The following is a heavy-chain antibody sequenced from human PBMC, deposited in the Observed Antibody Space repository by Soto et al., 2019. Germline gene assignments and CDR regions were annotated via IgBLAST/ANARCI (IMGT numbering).Heavy chain of an antibody. CDR1: GGSFSGYY. D-gene: IGHD6-13*01. CDR3: ARPRTMAYAYSSSWYVY. J-gene: IGHJ4*02. V-gene: IGHV4-34*01. Sequence: SETLSLTCAVYGGSFSGYYWSWIRQPPGKGLEWIGEINHSGSTNYNPSLKSRVTISVDTSKNQFSLKLSSVTAADTAVYYCARPRTMAYAYSSSWYVYWGQGTLVTVSS. CDR2: INHSGST.